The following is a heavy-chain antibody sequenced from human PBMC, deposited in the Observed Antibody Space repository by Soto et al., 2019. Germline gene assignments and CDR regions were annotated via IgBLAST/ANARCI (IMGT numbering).Heavy chain of an antibody. CDR2: IRSKANSYAT. CDR1: GFTFSGSA. V-gene: IGHV3-73*01. J-gene: IGHJ6*02. CDR3: TRRSDYDILTDYRNYYYYGMDV. D-gene: IGHD3-9*01. Sequence: GGSLRLSCAASGFTFSGSAMHWVRQASGKGLEWVGRIRSKANSYATAYAASVKGRFTISRDDSKNTAYLQMNSLKTEDTAVYYCTRRSDYDILTDYRNYYYYGMDVWGQGTTVTVPS.